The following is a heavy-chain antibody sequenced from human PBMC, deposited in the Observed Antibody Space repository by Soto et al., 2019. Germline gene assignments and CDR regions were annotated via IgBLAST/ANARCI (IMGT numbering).Heavy chain of an antibody. CDR3: ARLEEYGLDFRIGWIAARRDYYYGMDV. J-gene: IGHJ6*02. Sequence: SETLSLTCTVSGGSISSYYWSWIRQPPGKGLEWIGYIYYSGSTNYNPSLKSRITISADTSKNQFSLKLNSVTPEDTAVYYCARLEEYGLDFRIGWIAARRDYYYGMDVWGQGTTVTVS. V-gene: IGHV4-59*12. CDR2: IYYSGST. CDR1: GGSISSYY. D-gene: IGHD6-6*01.